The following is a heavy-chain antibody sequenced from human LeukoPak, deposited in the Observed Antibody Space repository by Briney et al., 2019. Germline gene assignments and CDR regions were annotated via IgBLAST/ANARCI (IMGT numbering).Heavy chain of an antibody. Sequence: GASVKVSCKASGYTFTGYYMHWVRQAPGQGLEWMGWINPNSGGTNYAQKFQGRVTMTRDTSISTAYMELSRLRSDDTAVYYCARDTGSSSGWPYYFDYWGQGTLVTVSS. D-gene: IGHD6-19*01. V-gene: IGHV1-2*02. CDR2: INPNSGGT. CDR1: GYTFTGYY. J-gene: IGHJ4*02. CDR3: ARDTGSSSGWPYYFDY.